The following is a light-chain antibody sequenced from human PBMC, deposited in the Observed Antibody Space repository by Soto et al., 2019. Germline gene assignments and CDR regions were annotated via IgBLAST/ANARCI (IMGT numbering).Light chain of an antibody. J-gene: IGKJ4*01. CDR2: AET. CDR3: QRSGGSVS. Sequence: EIVLTQSPGTLSLSPGDTATLSCKASQPGSTSLSWYQQKPGQPPRLLIYAETFRATGIPDRFSGSGSGTDFTLTINRLEPEDFAVYYCQRSGGSVSFGGGTKVE. V-gene: IGKV3-20*01. CDR1: QPGSTS.